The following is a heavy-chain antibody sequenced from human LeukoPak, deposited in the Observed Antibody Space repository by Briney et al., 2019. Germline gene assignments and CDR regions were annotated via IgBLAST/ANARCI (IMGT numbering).Heavy chain of an antibody. CDR1: GASISSYH. J-gene: IGHJ4*02. V-gene: IGHV4-4*07. D-gene: IGHD6-19*01. CDR2: IYTSGST. Sequence: SETLSLTCTVSGASISSYHWSWIRQPAGKGLEWIGRIYTSGSTNANPSLKTRITMSIDTSENQISLKLSSVAAADTAVYYCARDNPPQYNSGWFAYWGQGTLVSVSS. CDR3: ARDNPPQYNSGWFAY.